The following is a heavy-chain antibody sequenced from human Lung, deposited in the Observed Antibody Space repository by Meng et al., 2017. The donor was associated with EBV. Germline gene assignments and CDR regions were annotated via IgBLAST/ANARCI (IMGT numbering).Heavy chain of an antibody. CDR1: GGSISSGGHY. CDR2: IYYSGST. D-gene: IGHD3-22*01. CDR3: ARGLWYYDRGGYFDN. V-gene: IGHV4-31*03. Sequence: QVNPHESGPHLVNPPQTRSLTCPGSGGSISSGGHYWSWIRQHPQKGLEWIGYIYYSGSTYYKPSLKRRLTISVDTSKNQLSLRLSSVTAADTAVYYCARGLWYYDRGGYFDNWGRGTLVTVSS. J-gene: IGHJ4*02.